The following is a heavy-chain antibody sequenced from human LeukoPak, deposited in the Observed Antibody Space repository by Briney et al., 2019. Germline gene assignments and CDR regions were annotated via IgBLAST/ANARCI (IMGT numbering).Heavy chain of an antibody. D-gene: IGHD5-18*01. V-gene: IGHV4-39*02. CDR3: ARDNNGGYTYRHYYYYMDV. J-gene: IGHJ6*03. CDR2: IYYSGST. CDR1: GGSISSSSYY. Sequence: PSETLSLTCTVSGGSISSSSYYWGWIRQPPGKGLEWIGSIYYSGSTYYNPSLKSRVTISVDTSKNQFSLQLNSVTPEDTAVYYCARDNNGGYTYRHYYYYMDVWGKGTTVTVSS.